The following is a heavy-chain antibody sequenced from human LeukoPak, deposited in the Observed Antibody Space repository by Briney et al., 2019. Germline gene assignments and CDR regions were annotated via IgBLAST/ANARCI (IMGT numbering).Heavy chain of an antibody. J-gene: IGHJ6*03. Sequence: AGGSLRLSCAASGFTFSNYGMHWVRQAPGKGLEWVAFIRYDGSNKYYADSVKGRFTISRDNSKNTLYLQMNSLRVEDTAVYYCASVAAAATIYYYYYMDVWGKGTTVTISS. CDR2: IRYDGSNK. CDR1: GFTFSNYG. V-gene: IGHV3-30*02. CDR3: ASVAAAATIYYYYYMDV. D-gene: IGHD6-25*01.